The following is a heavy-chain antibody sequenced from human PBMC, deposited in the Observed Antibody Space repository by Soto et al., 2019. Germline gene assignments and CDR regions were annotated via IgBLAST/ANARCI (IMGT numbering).Heavy chain of an antibody. J-gene: IGHJ4*02. CDR3: AKCPRAAPPY. CDR2: INSDGSST. CDR1: GFPFNSYR. D-gene: IGHD6-13*01. Sequence: GQSLKIACAACGFPFNSYRMHWVRQAPGKGLVWVSRINSDGSSTSYADSVKGRFTISRDNAKNTLYLQMNSLRAEETAVYYGAKCPRAAPPYWGQGTLVTVSS. V-gene: IGHV3-74*01.